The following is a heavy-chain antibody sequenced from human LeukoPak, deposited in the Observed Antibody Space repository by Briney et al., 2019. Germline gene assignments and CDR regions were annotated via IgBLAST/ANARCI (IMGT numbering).Heavy chain of an antibody. D-gene: IGHD2-2*01. CDR1: GGSMNDYY. CDR3: AKGMMPDWFDP. Sequence: SETLSLTCTVPGGSMNDYYWTWVRQPPGRGLEWIGYIFDIGNTNYNTSLKSRVTISLDTSKNQFSLRLNSVTAADTAVYYCAKGMMPDWFDPWGQGTLVTVSS. J-gene: IGHJ5*02. V-gene: IGHV4-59*01. CDR2: IFDIGNT.